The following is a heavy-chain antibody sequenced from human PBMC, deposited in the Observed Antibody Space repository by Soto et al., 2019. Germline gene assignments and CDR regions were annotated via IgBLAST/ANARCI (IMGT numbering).Heavy chain of an antibody. CDR2: ISYDGSSE. J-gene: IGHJ3*01. V-gene: IGHV3-30-3*01. CDR3: ARGAVTTLRVYAFDS. CDR1: GFTFSSYA. D-gene: IGHD4-17*01. Sequence: QVQLVESGGGVVQPGRSLRLSCAASGFTFSSYAMHWVRQAPGKGLEWVAVISYDGSSEYFADSVKGRFTISRDNSKKTLYLQMNSLRAEDTALYYCARGAVTTLRVYAFDSWGQGTMVTVSS.